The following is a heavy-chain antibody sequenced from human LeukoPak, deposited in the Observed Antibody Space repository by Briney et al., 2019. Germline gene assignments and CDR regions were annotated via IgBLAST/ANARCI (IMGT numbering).Heavy chain of an antibody. D-gene: IGHD2-2*01. J-gene: IGHJ5*02. CDR3: ARRLTQYDCFDP. V-gene: IGHV6-1*01. CDR2: TYYRSTWYN. Sequence: SQTLSLTCTISGDSVSSNSVTWNWIRQSPSRGLEWLGRTYYRSTWYNDYAVSVRGRITVNPDTSKNQSSLHLNSVTPEDTAVYYCARRLTQYDCFDPWGQGILVTVSS. CDR1: GDSVSSNSVT.